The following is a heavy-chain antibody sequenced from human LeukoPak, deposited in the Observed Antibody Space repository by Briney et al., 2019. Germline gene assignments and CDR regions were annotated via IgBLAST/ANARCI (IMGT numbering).Heavy chain of an antibody. D-gene: IGHD1-26*01. J-gene: IGHJ4*02. Sequence: GASVKVSCKASGYPSTSYGLSWVRQVPGQGLEWMGWVSAYNGNTHYAERLQDRVTLTKDTSTSTDYMELRSLSLEDTPVYSCARDSPRPNRTTTLMSPDYWGQGTLVTVSS. CDR2: VSAYNGNT. V-gene: IGHV1-18*01. CDR3: ARDSPRPNRTTTLMSPDY. CDR1: GYPSTSYG.